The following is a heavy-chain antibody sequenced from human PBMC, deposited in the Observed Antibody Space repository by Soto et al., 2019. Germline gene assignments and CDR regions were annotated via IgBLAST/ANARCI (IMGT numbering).Heavy chain of an antibody. J-gene: IGHJ1*01. V-gene: IGHV4-39*01. CDR3: ARTTTVTTDYFQH. Sequence: SETLSLTCTVSGGSISSSSYYWGWIRQPPGKGLEWIGSIYYSGSTYYNPSLKSRVTISVDTSKNQFSLKLSSVTAADTAVYYCARTTTVTTDYFQHWGQGTLVTVSS. CDR1: GGSISSSSYY. CDR2: IYYSGST. D-gene: IGHD4-17*01.